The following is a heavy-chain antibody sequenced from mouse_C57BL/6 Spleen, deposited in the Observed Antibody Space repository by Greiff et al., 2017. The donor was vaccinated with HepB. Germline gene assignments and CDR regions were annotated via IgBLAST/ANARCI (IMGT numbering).Heavy chain of an antibody. J-gene: IGHJ2*01. CDR3: ARNWSFDY. V-gene: IGHV1-26*01. D-gene: IGHD4-1*01. CDR1: GYTFTDYY. CDR2: INPNNGGT. Sequence: EVQLQQSGPELVKPRASVKISCKASGYTFTDYYMNWVKQSHGKSLEWIGDINPNNGGTSYNQKFKGKATLTVDKSSSTAYMELRSLTSEDSAVYYCARNWSFDYWGQGTTLTVSS.